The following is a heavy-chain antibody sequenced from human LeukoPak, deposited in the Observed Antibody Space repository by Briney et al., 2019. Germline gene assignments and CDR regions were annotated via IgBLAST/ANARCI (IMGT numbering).Heavy chain of an antibody. Sequence: PSETLSLTCTVSGGSISGYYWNWIRQPAGKGLEWIGRIFTSGSDPNPSLKSRVTMSIDTSKNQFSLRLSSVTAADTAVYYCARHTVTQYYFDYWGQGTLVTVSS. J-gene: IGHJ4*02. CDR1: GGSISGYY. CDR3: ARHTVTQYYFDY. V-gene: IGHV4-4*07. D-gene: IGHD4-17*01. CDR2: IFTSGS.